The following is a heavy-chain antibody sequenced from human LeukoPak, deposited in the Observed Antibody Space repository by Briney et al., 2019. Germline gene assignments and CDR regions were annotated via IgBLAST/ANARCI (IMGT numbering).Heavy chain of an antibody. CDR2: ISAYNGNT. Sequence: ASVKVSCKASGYTFTSYGISWVRQAPGQGLEWMGWISAYNGNTNFAQKLQGRVTMTTDTSTSTACMELRSLRSDDTAVYYCATGAYYYYGMDVWGQGTTVTVSS. CDR3: ATGAYYYYGMDV. CDR1: GYTFTSYG. J-gene: IGHJ6*02. V-gene: IGHV1-18*01.